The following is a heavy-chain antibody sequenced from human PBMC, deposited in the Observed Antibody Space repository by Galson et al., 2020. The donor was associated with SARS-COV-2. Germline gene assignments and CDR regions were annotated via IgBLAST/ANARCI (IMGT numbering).Heavy chain of an antibody. CDR2: ISGSGGST. Sequence: GGSLRLSCAASGFTFSSYAMSWVRQAPGKGLEWVSAISGSGGSTYYADSVKGRFTISRDNSKNTLYLQMNSLRAEDTAVYYCAKDEGCSSGWYCSWFEHHAFDIWGQGTMVTVSS. D-gene: IGHD6-19*01. J-gene: IGHJ3*02. V-gene: IGHV3-23*01. CDR1: GFTFSSYA. CDR3: AKDEGCSSGWYCSWFEHHAFDI.